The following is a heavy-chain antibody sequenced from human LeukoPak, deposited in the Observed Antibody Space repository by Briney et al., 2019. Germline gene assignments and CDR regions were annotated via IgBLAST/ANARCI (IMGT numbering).Heavy chain of an antibody. J-gene: IGHJ4*02. CDR2: IYYSGST. CDR3: ARSFSPNYYDLLDY. CDR1: GGSISTYY. V-gene: IGHV4-59*07. Sequence: SDTLALTCTVSGGSISTYYWSWIRQPPGKGLEWIGYIYYSGSTNYTPSLKSRVTISLDTSKNQFSLKLNSVTAADTAMYYCARSFSPNYYDLLDYWGQGTLVTVSS. D-gene: IGHD3-22*01.